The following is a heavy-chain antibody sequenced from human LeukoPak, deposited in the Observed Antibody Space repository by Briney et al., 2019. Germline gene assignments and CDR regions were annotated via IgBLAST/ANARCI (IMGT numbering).Heavy chain of an antibody. CDR2: IYYSGTT. CDR1: GGSISGSSYY. D-gene: IGHD1-20*01. Sequence: PSETLSLTCTVSGGSISGSSYYWGWIRQPPGKELEWIGSIYYSGTTYYNPSLKSRVTISVDTAKNQFSLKLTSVTAADTAVYYCARDPVTGNYYYYGMDVWGQGTTVTVSS. V-gene: IGHV4-39*07. CDR3: ARDPVTGNYYYYGMDV. J-gene: IGHJ6*02.